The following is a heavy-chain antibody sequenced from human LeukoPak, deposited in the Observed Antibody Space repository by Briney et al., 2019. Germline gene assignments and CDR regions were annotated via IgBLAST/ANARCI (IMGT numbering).Heavy chain of an antibody. V-gene: IGHV4-59*01. D-gene: IGHD3-16*02. Sequence: SETLSLTCTVSGGSISSYYWSWIRQPPGKGLEWIGYIYYSGSTNYNPSLKSRVTISVDTSKNQFFLKLSSVTAADTAVYYCARVGRSPDAFDIWGQGTMVTVSS. CDR1: GGSISSYY. CDR3: ARVGRSPDAFDI. J-gene: IGHJ3*02. CDR2: IYYSGST.